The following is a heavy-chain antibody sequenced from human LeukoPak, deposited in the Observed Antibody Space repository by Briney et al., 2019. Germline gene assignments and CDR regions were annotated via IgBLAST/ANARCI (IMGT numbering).Heavy chain of an antibody. CDR2: IIPIFGTA. CDR1: GGTFSSYA. CDR3: ARAKGDFGVVHDAFDI. V-gene: IGHV1-69*13. Sequence: SVKVSCKASGGTFSSYAISWVRQAPGQGLEWMGGIIPIFGTANYAQKFQGRVTITADESTSTAYMELSSLRSEDTAVYYCARAKGDFGVVHDAFDIWIQGLTVT. J-gene: IGHJ3*02. D-gene: IGHD3-3*01.